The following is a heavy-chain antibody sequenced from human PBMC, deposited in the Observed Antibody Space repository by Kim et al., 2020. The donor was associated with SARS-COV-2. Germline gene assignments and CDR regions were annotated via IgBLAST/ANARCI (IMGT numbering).Heavy chain of an antibody. Sequence: GGSLRLSCAASGFTFSSYGMHWVRQAPGKGLEWVAVISYDGSNKYYADSVKGRFTISRDNSKNTLYLQMNSLRAEDTAVYYCAKDQTAAAGKVFYYGMDVWGQGTTVTVSS. CDR2: ISYDGSNK. D-gene: IGHD6-13*01. CDR3: AKDQTAAAGKVFYYGMDV. CDR1: GFTFSSYG. V-gene: IGHV3-30*18. J-gene: IGHJ6*02.